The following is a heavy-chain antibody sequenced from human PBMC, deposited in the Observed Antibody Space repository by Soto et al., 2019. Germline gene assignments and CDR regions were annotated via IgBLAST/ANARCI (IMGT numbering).Heavy chain of an antibody. CDR3: TTLRLDP. CDR1: GYTFTGHY. D-gene: IGHD3-9*01. CDR2: VNPNTGLT. V-gene: IGHV1-2*02. Sequence: SVKVSCNASGYTFTGHYMHWVRQDPGQGLEWMGWVNPNTGLTRYAQKFQDRVTMTRDTSINTAYMELRGLTSDDTAVYYCTTLRLDPWGQGTLVTVSS. J-gene: IGHJ5*02.